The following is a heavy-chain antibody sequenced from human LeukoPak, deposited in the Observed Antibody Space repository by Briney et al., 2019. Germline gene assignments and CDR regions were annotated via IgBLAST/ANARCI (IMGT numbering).Heavy chain of an antibody. J-gene: IGHJ3*02. CDR3: ARAIVVANDAFDI. CDR1: GGSISSSSYY. D-gene: IGHD3-22*01. V-gene: IGHV4-39*01. CDR2: IYYSGST. Sequence: PSETLSLTCSVSGGSISSSSYYWGWIRQPPGEGLERIGSIYYSGSTYYNPSLKSRVTISVDTSKNQFSLKLSSVTAADTAVYYCARAIVVANDAFDIWGQGTMVTVSS.